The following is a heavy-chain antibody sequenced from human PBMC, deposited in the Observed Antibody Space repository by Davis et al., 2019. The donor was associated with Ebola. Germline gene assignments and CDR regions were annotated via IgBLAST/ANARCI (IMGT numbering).Heavy chain of an antibody. V-gene: IGHV3-23*01. Sequence: ETLSLTCAVSGGSISSSNWWSWVRQPPGKGLEWVSAITSSGGSTYYAGSVKGRFTISRDNSKNTLYLQLNSLGAGDTAVYYCVQDMIDEGLSSPHPDFQHWGQGTLVTVSS. CDR1: GGSISSSN. D-gene: IGHD3-22*01. CDR2: ITSSGGST. J-gene: IGHJ1*01. CDR3: VQDMIDEGLSSPHPDFQH.